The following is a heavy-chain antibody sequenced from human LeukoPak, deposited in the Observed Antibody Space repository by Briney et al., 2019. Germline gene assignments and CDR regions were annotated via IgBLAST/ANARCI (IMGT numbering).Heavy chain of an antibody. CDR1: GFTFSSYA. CDR3: AKEGNDFWSGYGQNWFDP. D-gene: IGHD3-3*01. V-gene: IGHV3-23*01. Sequence: GGSLRLSCAASGFTFSSYAMSWVRQAPGKGLEWVSAISGNGGSTYYADSVKGRFTISRDNSKNTLYLQMNSLRAEDTAVYYCAKEGNDFWSGYGQNWFDPWGQGTLVTVSS. CDR2: ISGNGGST. J-gene: IGHJ5*02.